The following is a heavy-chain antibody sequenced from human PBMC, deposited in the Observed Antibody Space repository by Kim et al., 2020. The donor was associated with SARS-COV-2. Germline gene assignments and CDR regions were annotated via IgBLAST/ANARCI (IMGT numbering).Heavy chain of an antibody. CDR3: AREYGVSGRYSSSWYYFDY. D-gene: IGHD6-13*01. Sequence: SETLSLTCTVSGGSISSYYWSWIRQPAGKGLEWIGRIYTSGSTNYNPSLKSRVTMSVDTSKNQFSLKLSSVTAADTAVYYCAREYGVSGRYSSSWYYFDYWGQGTLVTVSS. CDR2: IYTSGST. CDR1: GGSISSYY. V-gene: IGHV4-4*07. J-gene: IGHJ4*02.